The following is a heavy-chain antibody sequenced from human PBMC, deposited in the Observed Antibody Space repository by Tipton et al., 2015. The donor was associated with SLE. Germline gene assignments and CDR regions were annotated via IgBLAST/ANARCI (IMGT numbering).Heavy chain of an antibody. D-gene: IGHD1-26*01. J-gene: IGHJ4*02. CDR1: GGSVSSGSYY. V-gene: IGHV4-61*01. Sequence: TLSLTCTVSGGSVSSGSYYWSWIRQPPGKGLEWIGYIYYSGSTNYNPSLKSRVTISVDTSKKQFSLKLSSVTAADTAVYYCARVGFYFDYWGQGTLVTVSS. CDR3: ARVGFYFDY. CDR2: IYYSGST.